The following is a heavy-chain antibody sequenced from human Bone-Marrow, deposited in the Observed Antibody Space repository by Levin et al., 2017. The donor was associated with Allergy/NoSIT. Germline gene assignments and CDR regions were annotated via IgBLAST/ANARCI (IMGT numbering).Heavy chain of an antibody. V-gene: IGHV3-7*01. Sequence: GGSLRLSCAASGFSFSTYYMDWVRQAPGKGLEWVANIKGDGSGRNYVDSVKGRFTISRDNAKNSLYMQMNSLRAEDTAVYYCVKENWYFDFWGQGTLVTVSS. D-gene: IGHD1-1*01. CDR1: GFSFSTYY. CDR2: IKGDGSGR. CDR3: VKENWYFDF. J-gene: IGHJ4*02.